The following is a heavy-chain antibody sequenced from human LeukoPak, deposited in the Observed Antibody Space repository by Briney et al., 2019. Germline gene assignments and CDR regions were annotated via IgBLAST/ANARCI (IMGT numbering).Heavy chain of an antibody. Sequence: GGSLRLSCAASGFTFSSYAMNWVRQAPGKGLDGVSAISGSGGSTYYADSVKGRFTISRDNSKNTLYLQMNSLRAEDTAVYYCAKGEEYQLLYWFDPWGQGTLVTVSS. CDR2: ISGSGGST. V-gene: IGHV3-23*01. D-gene: IGHD2-2*01. CDR1: GFTFSSYA. CDR3: AKGEEYQLLYWFDP. J-gene: IGHJ5*02.